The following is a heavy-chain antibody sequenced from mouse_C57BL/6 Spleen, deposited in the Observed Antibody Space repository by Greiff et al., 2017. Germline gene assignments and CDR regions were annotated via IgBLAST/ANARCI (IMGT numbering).Heavy chain of an antibody. V-gene: IGHV1-54*01. CDR1: GYAFTNYL. D-gene: IGHD2-4*01. Sequence: VQLQQSGAELVRPGTSVKVSCKASGYAFTNYLIEWVKQRPGQGLEWIGVINPGSGGTNYNEKFKGKATLTADKSSSTAYMQLSSLTSEDSAVYFCARLYYDYDYFDYWGQGTTLTVSS. CDR2: INPGSGGT. CDR3: ARLYYDYDYFDY. J-gene: IGHJ2*01.